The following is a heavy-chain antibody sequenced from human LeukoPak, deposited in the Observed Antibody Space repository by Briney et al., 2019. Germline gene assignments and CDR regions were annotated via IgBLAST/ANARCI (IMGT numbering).Heavy chain of an antibody. CDR2: IYYSGST. V-gene: IGHV4-59*01. CDR3: ARHPFSSPFDF. Sequence: SETLSLTCTVSGGSISSYYWSWIRQPPGKGLEWIGYIYYSGSTNYNPSLKSRVTISVDTSKNQFSLKLSSVTAADTAVYYCARHPFSSPFDFWGQGTLVTVSS. D-gene: IGHD2/OR15-2a*01. CDR1: GGSISSYY. J-gene: IGHJ4*02.